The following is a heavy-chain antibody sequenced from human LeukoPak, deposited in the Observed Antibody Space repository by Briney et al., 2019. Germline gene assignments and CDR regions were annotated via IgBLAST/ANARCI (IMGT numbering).Heavy chain of an antibody. J-gene: IGHJ3*02. Sequence: PGGSLRLSCAASGFTFSSYAMHWVRQAPGKGLEWVAVISYDGSNKYYADSVKGRFTISRDNSKNTLYLQMNSLRAEDTTVYYCARWYSYGPANAFDIWGQGTMVTVSS. D-gene: IGHD5-18*01. CDR1: GFTFSSYA. CDR2: ISYDGSNK. CDR3: ARWYSYGPANAFDI. V-gene: IGHV3-30*04.